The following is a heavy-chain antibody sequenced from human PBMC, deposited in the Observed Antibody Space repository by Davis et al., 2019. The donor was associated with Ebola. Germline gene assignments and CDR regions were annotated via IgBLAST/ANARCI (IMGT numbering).Heavy chain of an antibody. V-gene: IGHV4-59*01. CDR1: GGSISSYY. CDR3: ARGNGDYPNWFDP. J-gene: IGHJ5*02. Sequence: SETLSLTCTVSGGSISSYYWSWIRQSPGKGLEWIGYIYYSGSTNYNPSLMSRVTMSQDTSKNQLSLKLSSVTAADTAVYYCARGNGDYPNWFDPWGQGTLVTVSS. CDR2: IYYSGST. D-gene: IGHD4-17*01.